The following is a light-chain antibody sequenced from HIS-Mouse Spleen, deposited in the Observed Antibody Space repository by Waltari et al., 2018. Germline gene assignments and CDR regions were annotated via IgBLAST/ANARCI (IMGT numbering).Light chain of an antibody. CDR3: SSYTSSSTYV. Sequence: QSALTQPASVSGSPGQSITIPCTGTSRDVGGYNSVSWYQQHPGKAPKLMIDDVSNRPSGVSNRFSGSKSGNTASLTISGLQAEDEADYYCSSYTSSSTYVFGTGTKVTVL. J-gene: IGLJ1*01. CDR1: SRDVGGYNS. CDR2: DVS. V-gene: IGLV2-14*03.